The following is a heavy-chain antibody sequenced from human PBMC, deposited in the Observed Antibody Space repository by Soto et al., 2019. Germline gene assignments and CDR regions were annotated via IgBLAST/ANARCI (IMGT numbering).Heavy chain of an antibody. CDR1: GFTFSTYW. CDR3: ARETYRGFYFDY. J-gene: IGHJ4*02. V-gene: IGHV3-74*01. Sequence: GESLKISCETSGFTFSTYWMHWVRQAPGKGLVWVARINKDGSSTTYADSVKGRFTISRDNAKNTLYLQMNSLRVEDTAVYYCARETYRGFYFDYWGQGTLVTVSS. CDR2: INKDGSST. D-gene: IGHD4-4*01.